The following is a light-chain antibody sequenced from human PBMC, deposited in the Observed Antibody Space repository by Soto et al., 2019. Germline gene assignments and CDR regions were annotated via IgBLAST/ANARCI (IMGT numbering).Light chain of an antibody. J-gene: IGKJ4*01. CDR2: GAS. Sequence: EIVLTQSPATLSLSPGERATLSCRASQSVSTYLAWYQLRPGQTPRLLIYGASNRATGIPARFSGGGSGTDFTLTISSLEPEDFAVYYCQQRSNWPLTFGGGTRVEIK. CDR1: QSVSTY. CDR3: QQRSNWPLT. V-gene: IGKV3-11*01.